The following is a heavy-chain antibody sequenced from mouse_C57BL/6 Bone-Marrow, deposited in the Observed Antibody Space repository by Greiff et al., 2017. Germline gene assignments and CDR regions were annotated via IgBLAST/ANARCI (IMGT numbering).Heavy chain of an antibody. CDR3: AYSSGAY. CDR2: IYPGSGST. J-gene: IGHJ3*01. V-gene: IGHV1-55*01. D-gene: IGHD2-5*01. CDR1: GYTFTSYW. Sequence: QVQLKQPGAELVKPGASVKMSCKASGYTFTSYWITWVKQRPGQGLEWIGDIYPGSGSTNYNEKFKSKATLTVATSSSTAYMQLSSLTSEDSAVYYCAYSSGAYWGQGTLVTVSA.